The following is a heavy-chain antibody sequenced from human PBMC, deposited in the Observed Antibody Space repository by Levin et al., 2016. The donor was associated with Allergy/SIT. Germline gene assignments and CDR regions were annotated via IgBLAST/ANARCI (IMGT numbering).Heavy chain of an antibody. CDR1: GYTFTSYG. J-gene: IGHJ5*02. D-gene: IGHD3-16*02. CDR2: ISAYNGNT. Sequence: ASVKVSCKASGYTFTSYGISWVRQAPGQGLEWMGWISAYNGNTNYAQKLQGRVTMTTDTSTSTAYMELRSLRSDDTAVYYCARGPSAGVIEDDNNWFDPWGQGTLVTVSS. CDR3: ARGPSAGVIEDDNNWFDP. V-gene: IGHV1-18*04.